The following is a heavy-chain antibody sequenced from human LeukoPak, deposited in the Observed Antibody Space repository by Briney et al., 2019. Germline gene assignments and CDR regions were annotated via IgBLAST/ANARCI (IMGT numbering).Heavy chain of an antibody. CDR2: ISAYTGNT. Sequence: ASVKVSCKASGYTFTSYGISWVRQVPGQGLEWMGWISAYTGNTNYAQNLQGRVTMTTATSTRTAYMDLRSLRSDDTAVYYCARDLIVGATLAGGHDAFDIWGQGTLVTVSS. CDR3: ARDLIVGATLAGGHDAFDI. D-gene: IGHD1-26*01. V-gene: IGHV1-18*01. J-gene: IGHJ3*02. CDR1: GYTFTSYG.